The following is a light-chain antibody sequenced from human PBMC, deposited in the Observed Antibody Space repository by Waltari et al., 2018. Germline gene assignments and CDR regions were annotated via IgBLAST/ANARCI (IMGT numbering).Light chain of an antibody. V-gene: IGLV2-14*03. J-gene: IGLJ2*01. Sequence: QSALAQPASVSGSPGQSITISCTGSSSYFGAFDLVSWYQQHPGRAPRLIIRNVSERPSGVPHRFSGSKSGNTASLTISSLRSEDESLYFCSSFTTGSTGLFGGGTKLTVL. CDR1: SSYFGAFDL. CDR2: NVS. CDR3: SSFTTGSTGL.